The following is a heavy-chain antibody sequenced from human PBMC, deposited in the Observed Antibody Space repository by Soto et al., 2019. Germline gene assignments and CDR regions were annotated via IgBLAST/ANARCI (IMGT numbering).Heavy chain of an antibody. Sequence: GESLKISCKGSGYSFTSYWIGWVRQMPGKGLEWMGIIYPGDSDTRYSPSFQGQVTISADKSISTAYVQWSSLKASDTAMYYCAGGGVRGVITRTRDYYGMDVWGQGTTVTVSS. D-gene: IGHD3-10*01. V-gene: IGHV5-51*01. CDR2: IYPGDSDT. J-gene: IGHJ6*02. CDR1: GYSFTSYW. CDR3: AGGGVRGVITRTRDYYGMDV.